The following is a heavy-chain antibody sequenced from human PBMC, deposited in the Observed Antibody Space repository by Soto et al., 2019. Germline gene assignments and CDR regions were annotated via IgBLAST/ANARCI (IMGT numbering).Heavy chain of an antibody. CDR2: IEHNGNN. Sequence: PSETLSLTCAVYGGTFSGYFWTWVRQPPGKGLEWIGEIEHNGNNNINPSLKSRVTLSVDNSKNQISLTLTSVTAADTAVHYCARDFRYFPYWGHGTLVTVSS. V-gene: IGHV4-34*01. CDR3: ARDFRYFPY. D-gene: IGHD3-10*01. J-gene: IGHJ4*03. CDR1: GGTFSGYF.